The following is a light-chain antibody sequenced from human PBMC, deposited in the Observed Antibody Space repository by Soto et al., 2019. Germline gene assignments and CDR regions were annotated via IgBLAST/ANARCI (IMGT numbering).Light chain of an antibody. CDR2: SDN. J-gene: IGLJ1*01. CDR1: SANIGSNT. Sequence: QSVLTQPPSASGTPGQRVTISCSGSSANIGSNTVNWYQQVPGTAPRFLIYSDNQRPSGVPDRVSGSKSGTSASLAISGLQSEAEADYYCAAWDDSLPAYVFGTGTKGTFL. V-gene: IGLV1-44*01. CDR3: AAWDDSLPAYV.